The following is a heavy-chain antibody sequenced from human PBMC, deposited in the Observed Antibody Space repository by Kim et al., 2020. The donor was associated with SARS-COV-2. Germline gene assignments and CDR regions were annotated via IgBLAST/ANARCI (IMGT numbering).Heavy chain of an antibody. CDR2: IDPSDSYT. Sequence: GESLKISCKGSGYSFTSYWISWVRQMPGKGLEWMGRIDPSDSYTNYSPSFQGHVTISADKSISTAYLQWSSLKASDTAMYYCAIREGSWYPPYYYGMDVWGQGTTVTVSS. CDR3: AIREGSWYPPYYYGMDV. D-gene: IGHD6-13*01. V-gene: IGHV5-10-1*01. J-gene: IGHJ6*02. CDR1: GYSFTSYW.